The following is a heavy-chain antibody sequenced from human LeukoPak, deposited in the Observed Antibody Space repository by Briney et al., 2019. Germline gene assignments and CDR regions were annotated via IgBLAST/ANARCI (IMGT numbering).Heavy chain of an antibody. J-gene: IGHJ4*02. CDR1: GYTFTNYG. D-gene: IGHD3-22*01. Sequence: GASVKVSCKGSGYTFTNYGINWVRQAPGQGLEWMGWISGYNGNTHYAQKVQDRVTMTTDTATSTAYMELRSLRPDDTAVYYCARDYHDTSGPDGFWGQETLVTVSS. V-gene: IGHV1-18*01. CDR3: ARDYHDTSGPDGF. CDR2: ISGYNGNT.